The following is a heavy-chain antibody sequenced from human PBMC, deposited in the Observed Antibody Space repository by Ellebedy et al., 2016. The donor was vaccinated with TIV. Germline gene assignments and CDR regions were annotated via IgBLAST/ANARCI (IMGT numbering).Heavy chain of an antibody. J-gene: IGHJ6*02. D-gene: IGHD1-26*01. CDR2: INPNSGGT. Sequence: AASVKVSCKASGYTFTGYYMHWVRQDPGQGLEWMGWINPNSGGTNYAQKFQGWVTMTRDTSISTAYMELSRLKSDDTAIYYCARTYSGNYGLGYYGMDVWGQGTTVTVSS. V-gene: IGHV1-2*04. CDR3: ARTYSGNYGLGYYGMDV. CDR1: GYTFTGYY.